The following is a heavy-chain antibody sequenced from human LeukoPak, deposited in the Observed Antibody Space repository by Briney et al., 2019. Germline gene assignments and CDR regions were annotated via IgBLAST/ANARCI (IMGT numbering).Heavy chain of an antibody. CDR3: ARAGGPGRTTVVTTTLGARDY. D-gene: IGHD4-17*01. Sequence: SETLSLTCAVYGGSFSGYYWSWIRQPPGKGLEWIGEINHSGSTNYNPSLKSRVTISVDTSKNQFSLKLSSVTAADTAVYYCARAGGPGRTTVVTTTLGARDYWGQGTLVTVSS. CDR2: INHSGST. J-gene: IGHJ4*02. CDR1: GGSFSGYY. V-gene: IGHV4-34*01.